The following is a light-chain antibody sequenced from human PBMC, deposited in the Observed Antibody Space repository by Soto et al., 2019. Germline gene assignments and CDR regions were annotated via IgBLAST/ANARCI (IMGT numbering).Light chain of an antibody. CDR3: SSYAGSNNLL. CDR1: SSDVGGYSY. CDR2: EVS. V-gene: IGLV2-8*01. Sequence: QPVLTQPPSASGSPGQSVTISCTGTSSDVGGYSYGSWYQQHPGKAPKLIIYEVSKRPSGVPDRFSGSKSGNTASLTVSGLQAEDEADYYCSSYAGSNNLLFGGGTKLTVL. J-gene: IGLJ2*01.